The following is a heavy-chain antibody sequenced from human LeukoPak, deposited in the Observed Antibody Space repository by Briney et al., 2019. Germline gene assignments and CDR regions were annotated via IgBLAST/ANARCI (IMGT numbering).Heavy chain of an antibody. D-gene: IGHD3-10*01. V-gene: IGHV1-69*01. CDR2: IIPIFGTA. J-gene: IGHJ4*02. Sequence: SVKVSCKASGGTFISYAISWVRQAPGQGLEWMGGIIPIFGTANYAQKFQGRVTITADESTSTAYMELSSLRSEDTAVYYCARGITMVREGFDYWGQGTLVTVSS. CDR3: ARGITMVREGFDY. CDR1: GGTFISYA.